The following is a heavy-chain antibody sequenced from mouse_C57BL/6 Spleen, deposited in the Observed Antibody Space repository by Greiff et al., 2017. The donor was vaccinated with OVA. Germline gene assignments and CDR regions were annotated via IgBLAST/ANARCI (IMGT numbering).Heavy chain of an antibody. CDR1: GYTFTSYW. CDR2: IYPGNSDT. J-gene: IGHJ1*03. Sequence: EVQLQQSGTVLVRPGASVKMSCKTSGYTFTSYWMHWVKQRPGQGLEWIGAIYPGNSDTSYNQKFKGKAKLTAVTSASTAYMELSSLTSEDSAVYYWTRGSYGRSYWYFDVWGTGTTVTVSA. D-gene: IGHD1-1*01. CDR3: TRGSYGRSYWYFDV. V-gene: IGHV1-5*01.